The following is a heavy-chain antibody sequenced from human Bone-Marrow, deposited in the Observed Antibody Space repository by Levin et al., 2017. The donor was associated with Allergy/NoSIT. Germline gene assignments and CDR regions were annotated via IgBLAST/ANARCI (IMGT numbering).Heavy chain of an antibody. V-gene: IGHV4-34*01. CDR1: GGSFSGYY. D-gene: IGHD6-13*01. CDR3: ARARLKGVAAAGFNY. J-gene: IGHJ4*02. Sequence: SETLSLTCAVYGGSFSGYYWSWIRQPPGKGLEWIGEINHSGSTNYNPSLKSRVTISVDTSKNQFSLKLSSVTAADTAVYYCARARLKGVAAAGFNYWGQGTLVTVSS. CDR2: INHSGST.